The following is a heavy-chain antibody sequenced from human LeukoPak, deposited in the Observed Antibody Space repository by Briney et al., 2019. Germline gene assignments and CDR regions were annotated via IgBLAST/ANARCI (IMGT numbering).Heavy chain of an antibody. V-gene: IGHV3-30*04. CDR3: AKDRGRGGDGYVADY. CDR1: GFTFSSYA. CDR2: ISYDGSNK. D-gene: IGHD5-24*01. Sequence: GGSLRLSCAASGFTFSSYAMHWVRQAPGKGLEWVAVISYDGSNKYYADSVKGRFTISRDNSKNTLYLQMNSLRAEDTAVYYCAKDRGRGGDGYVADYWGQGTLVTVSS. J-gene: IGHJ4*02.